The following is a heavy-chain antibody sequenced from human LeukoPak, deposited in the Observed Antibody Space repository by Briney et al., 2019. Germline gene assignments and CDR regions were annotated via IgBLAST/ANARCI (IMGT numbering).Heavy chain of an antibody. J-gene: IGHJ5*02. V-gene: IGHV4-61*01. Sequence: SETLSLTCTVSGVSVSSGSYYWSWIRQPPGKGLEWIGYIYYSGGTNYNPSLKSRVTISVDTSKNQFSLKLSSVTAADTAVYYCASRGNWELLDWFDPWGQGTLVTVSS. CDR1: GVSVSSGSYY. D-gene: IGHD1-26*01. CDR2: IYYSGGT. CDR3: ASRGNWELLDWFDP.